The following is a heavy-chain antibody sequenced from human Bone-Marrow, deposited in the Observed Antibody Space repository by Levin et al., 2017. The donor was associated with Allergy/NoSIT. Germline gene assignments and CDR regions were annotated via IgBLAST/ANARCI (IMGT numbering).Heavy chain of an antibody. CDR1: GFSLTTTGVG. CDR2: IYWDDDK. J-gene: IGHJ4*02. V-gene: IGHV2-5*02. Sequence: SGPTLVKPTQTLTLTCAFSGFSLTTTGVGVGWIRQPPGKALEWLALIYWDDDKCYSPSLKSRLTITKDTSKYQVVLTKTKMDTVDTATYYCAHKPRGTTHIDYGGQGALVTVSS. CDR3: AHKPRGTTHIDY. D-gene: IGHD1-1*01.